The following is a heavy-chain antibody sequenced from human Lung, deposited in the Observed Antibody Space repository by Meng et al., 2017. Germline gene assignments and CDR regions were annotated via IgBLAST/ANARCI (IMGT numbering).Heavy chain of an antibody. CDR1: GFTLRSYE. D-gene: IGHD3-10*01. V-gene: IGHV3-48*03. Sequence: GESLKISCAASGFTLRSYEMNWVRQAPGKRLEWISYISESGATKYYADSVEGRFTISRDNAKNSLYLQMNSLTVEDTALYYCARETGDGSGSYYNFWGQGALVTVSS. CDR2: ISESGATK. J-gene: IGHJ4*02. CDR3: ARETGDGSGSYYNF.